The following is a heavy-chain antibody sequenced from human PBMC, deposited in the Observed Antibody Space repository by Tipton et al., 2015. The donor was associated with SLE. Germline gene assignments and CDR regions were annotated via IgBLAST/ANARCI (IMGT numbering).Heavy chain of an antibody. CDR3: ARSNIVVVTAPYFDY. Sequence: TLSLTCTVSGGSISSSSYYWGWIRQPPGKGLEWIGSIYYSGSTYYNPSLKSRVTISVDTSKNQFSLKLSSVTAADTAVHYCARSNIVVVTAPYFDYWGQGTLVTVSS. D-gene: IGHD2-21*02. J-gene: IGHJ4*02. V-gene: IGHV4-39*07. CDR1: GGSISSSSYY. CDR2: IYYSGST.